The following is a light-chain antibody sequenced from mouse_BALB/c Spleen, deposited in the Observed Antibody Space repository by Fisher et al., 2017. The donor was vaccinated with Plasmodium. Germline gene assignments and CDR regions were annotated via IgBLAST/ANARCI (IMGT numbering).Light chain of an antibody. CDR1: QSLLNSDGKTY. CDR3: SQSTHLPLT. J-gene: IGKJ5*01. CDR2: LVS. Sequence: DIVLTQSTLTLSVTIGQPASISCKSSQSLLNSDGKTYLSWLLQRPGQSPKRLIYLVSKLDSGVPDRFTGSGSGTDFTLKISRVEAEDLGVYFCSQSTHLPLTFSAGTKLELK. V-gene: IGKV1-135*01.